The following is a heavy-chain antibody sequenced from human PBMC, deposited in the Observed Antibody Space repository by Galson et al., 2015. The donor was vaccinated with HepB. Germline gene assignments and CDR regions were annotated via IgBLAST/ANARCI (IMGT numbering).Heavy chain of an antibody. Sequence: SLRLSCAASGFSFTRYAMTWVRQAPGKRLEWVSSITSSGGNSYYTDFVKGRFTVSRDNSKNTLLLQLNSLRAEDTAMYFCAKDGIMVANNPYHFHYWGQGTLVTVSS. CDR2: ITSSGGNS. V-gene: IGHV3-23*01. D-gene: IGHD2-15*01. CDR1: GFSFTRYA. J-gene: IGHJ4*02. CDR3: AKDGIMVANNPYHFHY.